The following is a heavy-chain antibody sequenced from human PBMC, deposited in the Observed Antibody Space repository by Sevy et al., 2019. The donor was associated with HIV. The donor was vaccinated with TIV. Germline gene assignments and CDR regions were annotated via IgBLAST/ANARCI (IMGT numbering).Heavy chain of an antibody. V-gene: IGHV4-34*01. Sequence: SETLSLTCAVYGGSFSGYYWSWIRQPPGKGLEWIGEINHSGSTNYNPSLKSRVTISVDTSKNQFSLKLSSVTAADTAVYYCARAHEEDSSGYCFDYWGQGTLVTVSS. CDR3: ARAHEEDSSGYCFDY. CDR1: GGSFSGYY. CDR2: INHSGST. D-gene: IGHD3-22*01. J-gene: IGHJ4*02.